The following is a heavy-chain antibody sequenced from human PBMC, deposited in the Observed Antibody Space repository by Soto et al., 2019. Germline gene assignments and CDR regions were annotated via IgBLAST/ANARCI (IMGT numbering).Heavy chain of an antibody. CDR1: GYTFTSYG. Sequence: QVQLVQSGAEVKKPGASVKVSCKASGYTFTSYGISWVRQAPGQGLEWMGWISAYNGNTNYAQKLQGRVTMTTDTPPSTASMERRGRRSDDTAVYYCARDAAVGLLEYGGQGTLVTVSS. D-gene: IGHD3-10*01. J-gene: IGHJ4*02. CDR2: ISAYNGNT. V-gene: IGHV1-18*01. CDR3: ARDAAVGLLEY.